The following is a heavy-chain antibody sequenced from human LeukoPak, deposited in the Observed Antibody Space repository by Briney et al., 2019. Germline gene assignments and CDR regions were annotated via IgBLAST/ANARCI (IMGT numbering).Heavy chain of an antibody. Sequence: PGGSLRLSCAASGFTFSNYEMNWVRQAPGKGLEWVSYINGPGTTIYYADSVKGRFTISRDDAKNTLYLQMNTLRAEDTAVYYCAKGDFGVVPHPDYWGQGTLVTVSS. CDR3: AKGDFGVVPHPDY. CDR1: GFTFSNYE. V-gene: IGHV3-48*03. J-gene: IGHJ4*02. D-gene: IGHD3-3*01. CDR2: INGPGTTI.